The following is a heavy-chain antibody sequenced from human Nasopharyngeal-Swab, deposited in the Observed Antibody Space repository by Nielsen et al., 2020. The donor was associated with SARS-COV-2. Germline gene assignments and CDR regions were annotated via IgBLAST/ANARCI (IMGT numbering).Heavy chain of an antibody. D-gene: IGHD3-16*01. V-gene: IGHV3-49*02. CDR2: IRSKAYGGTT. CDR3: ARDSFYYDPSVYSIGADRGFGSSALDS. J-gene: IGHJ4*02. Sequence: WIRQPPGKGLEWVGFIRSKAYGGTTEYAASVKGRFTISRDDSKSIAYLQMNSLKTEDTAVYYCARDSFYYDPSVYSIGADRGFGSSALDSWGQGTLVTVSS.